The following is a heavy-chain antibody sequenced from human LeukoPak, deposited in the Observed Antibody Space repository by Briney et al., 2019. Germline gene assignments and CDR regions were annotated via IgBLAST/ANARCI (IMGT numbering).Heavy chain of an antibody. Sequence: ASVKVSCKASGYTFTSYDINWVRQATGQGLEWMGWMNPNSGNTGYAQKFQGRVTMTRNTSISTAYMELSSLRSEDTAVYYCAREGEKRGTTHFDCWGQGTLVTVSS. J-gene: IGHJ4*02. V-gene: IGHV1-8*02. CDR3: AREGEKRGTTHFDC. CDR1: GYTFTSYD. CDR2: MNPNSGNT. D-gene: IGHD1-1*01.